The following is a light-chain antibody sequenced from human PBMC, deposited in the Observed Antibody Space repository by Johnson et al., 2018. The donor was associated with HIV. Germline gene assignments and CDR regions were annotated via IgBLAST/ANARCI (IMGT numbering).Light chain of an antibody. V-gene: IGLV1-51*02. Sequence: QSVLTQPPSVSAAPGQKVTISCSGSSSDMGNYAVSWYQQLPGTAPKLLIYENNERPSGIPDRFSGSKSGTSATLDITGLQTGDEAAYYCATWDTSLSAGGVFGTGTKVTVL. J-gene: IGLJ1*01. CDR3: ATWDTSLSAGGV. CDR1: SSDMGNYA. CDR2: ENN.